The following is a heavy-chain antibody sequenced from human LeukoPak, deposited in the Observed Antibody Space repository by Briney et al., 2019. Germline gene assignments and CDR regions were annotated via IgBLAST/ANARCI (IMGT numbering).Heavy chain of an antibody. V-gene: IGHV4-59*01. D-gene: IGHD6-19*01. CDR3: AKGGGWDAFDI. CDR1: GGSISTYY. J-gene: IGHJ3*02. CDR2: IYYSGNT. Sequence: PSETLSLTCTVSGGSISTYYWSWIRQSPGKGLEWIGLIYYSGNTNYNPSLKSRVTVSVDTSKNQFSLTLSSVTAADTAVYYCAKGGGWDAFDIWGQGTMVTVSS.